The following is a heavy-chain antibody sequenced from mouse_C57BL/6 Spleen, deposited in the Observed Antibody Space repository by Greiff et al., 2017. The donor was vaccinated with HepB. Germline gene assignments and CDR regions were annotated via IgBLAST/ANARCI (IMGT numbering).Heavy chain of an antibody. Sequence: EVKLVESGGGLVQPKGSLKLSCAASGFSFNTYAMNWVRQAPGKGLEWVARIRSKSNNYATYYADSVKDRFTISRDDSESMLYLQMNNLKTEDTAMYYCVRHDHYDDYDGFADWGQGTLVTVSA. V-gene: IGHV10-1*01. CDR1: GFSFNTYA. J-gene: IGHJ3*01. D-gene: IGHD2-4*01. CDR3: VRHDHYDDYDGFAD. CDR2: IRSKSNNYAT.